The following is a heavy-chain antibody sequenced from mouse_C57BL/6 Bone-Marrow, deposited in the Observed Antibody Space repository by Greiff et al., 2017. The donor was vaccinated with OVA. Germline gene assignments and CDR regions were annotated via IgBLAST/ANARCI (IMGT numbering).Heavy chain of an antibody. J-gene: IGHJ1*03. Sequence: EVQVVESGGGLVQPKGSLKLSCAASGFSFNTYAMNWVRQAPGKGLEWVARIRSKSNNYATYYADSVKDRFTISRDDSESMLYLQMNNLKTEDTAMYYCVRHVRDYYGSSRLWYFDVWGTGTTVTVSS. V-gene: IGHV10-1*01. CDR2: IRSKSNNYAT. CDR1: GFSFNTYA. D-gene: IGHD1-1*01. CDR3: VRHVRDYYGSSRLWYFDV.